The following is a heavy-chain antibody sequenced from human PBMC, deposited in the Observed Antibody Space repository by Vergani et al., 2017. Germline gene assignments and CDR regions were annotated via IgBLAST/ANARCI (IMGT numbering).Heavy chain of an antibody. CDR2: ISWNSGSI. J-gene: IGHJ4*02. CDR3: AKSHVDIVATGFDY. D-gene: IGHD5-12*01. V-gene: IGHV3-9*01. CDR1: GFTFDDYA. Sequence: EVQLVESGGGLVQPGRSLRLSCAASGFTFDDYAMHWVRQAPGKGLEWVSGISWNSGSIGYADSVKGRFTISRDNAKNSLYLQMNSLRAEDTALYYCAKSHVDIVATGFDYWGQGTLVTVSS.